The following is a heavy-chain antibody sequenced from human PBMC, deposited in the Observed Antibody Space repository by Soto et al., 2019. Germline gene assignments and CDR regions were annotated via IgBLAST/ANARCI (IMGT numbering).Heavy chain of an antibody. CDR3: ARDRLRYNWNDFPYYYYGMDV. CDR2: ISYDGSNK. J-gene: IGHJ6*02. D-gene: IGHD1-1*01. Sequence: QVQLVESGGGVVQPGRSLRLSCAASGFTFSSYAMHWVRQAPGKGLEWVAVISYDGSNKYYADSVKGRFTISRDNSKNTLYLQMNSLRAEDTAVYYCARDRLRYNWNDFPYYYYGMDVWGQGTTVTVYS. V-gene: IGHV3-30-3*01. CDR1: GFTFSSYA.